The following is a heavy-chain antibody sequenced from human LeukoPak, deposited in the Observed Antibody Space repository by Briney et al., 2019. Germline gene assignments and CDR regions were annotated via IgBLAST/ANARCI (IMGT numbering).Heavy chain of an antibody. CDR3: ARVKGGATTDY. CDR2: INWNGGDT. J-gene: IGHJ4*02. Sequence: GGSLRLSCAACGFTFGNYAMSWVRQAPGKGLEWVSGINWNGGDTAYADSVKGRFTISRDNAKNSLHLQMNSLRVEDTALYYCARVKGGATTDYWGQGTLVTVSS. CDR1: GFTFGNYA. V-gene: IGHV3-20*04. D-gene: IGHD1-26*01.